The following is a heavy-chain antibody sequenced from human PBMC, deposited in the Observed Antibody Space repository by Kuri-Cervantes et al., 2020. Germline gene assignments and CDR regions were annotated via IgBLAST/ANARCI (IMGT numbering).Heavy chain of an antibody. Sequence: ESLKISCTASGGSISSGDYYWSWIRQPPGKGLEWIGYIYYSGSTNYNPSLKSRVTISVDTSKNQFSLKLSSVTAADTAVYYCARAPRRQDAFDIWGQGTMVTVSS. CDR3: ARAPRRQDAFDI. J-gene: IGHJ3*02. V-gene: IGHV4-61*08. D-gene: IGHD1-14*01. CDR2: IYYSGST. CDR1: GGSISSGDYY.